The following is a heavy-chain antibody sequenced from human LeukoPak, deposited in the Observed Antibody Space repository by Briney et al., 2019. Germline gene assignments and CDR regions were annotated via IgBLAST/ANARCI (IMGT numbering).Heavy chain of an antibody. CDR1: GFTFSSYG. V-gene: IGHV3-23*01. CDR3: AKDPLGHILTGYYNAPPATRAAPWFDP. J-gene: IGHJ5*02. D-gene: IGHD3-9*01. Sequence: XGSLRLSCAASGFTFSSYGMSWVRQAPGKGLEWVSAISGSGGSTYYADSVKGRFTISRDNAKNTLYLQMNSLSAEDTAVYSCAKDPLGHILTGYYNAPPATRAAPWFDPWGQGTLVTVSS. CDR2: ISGSGGST.